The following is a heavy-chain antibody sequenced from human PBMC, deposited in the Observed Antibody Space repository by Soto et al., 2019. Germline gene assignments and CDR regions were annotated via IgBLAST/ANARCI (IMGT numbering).Heavy chain of an antibody. Sequence: ASVKVSCKASGYTFTTYAIHWVRQAPGQRLEWMGWVNAGNGKTKYSQKFQDRVTITRDTSATTAYMELSSLTSEDTAVYYCARAGDDCSTTSCYMIDYWGQGTLVTVSS. CDR2: VNAGNGKT. V-gene: IGHV1-3*01. CDR3: ARAGDDCSTTSCYMIDY. CDR1: GYTFTTYA. D-gene: IGHD2-2*02. J-gene: IGHJ4*02.